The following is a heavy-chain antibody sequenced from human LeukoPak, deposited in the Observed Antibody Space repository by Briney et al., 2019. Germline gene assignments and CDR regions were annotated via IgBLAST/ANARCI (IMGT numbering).Heavy chain of an antibody. CDR3: ARDHHDVLTGYYSNYYNYYYMDV. V-gene: IGHV3-7*01. J-gene: IGHJ6*03. D-gene: IGHD3-9*01. CDR2: IKEEGSEK. CDR1: GFTFSSYW. Sequence: QPGGSLRLSCVASGFTFSSYWMSWVRQAPGKGLEWVANIKEEGSEKYDVDSVRGRFTLSRDNAENSLYLQMNSLRAEDTAVYYCARDHHDVLTGYYSNYYNYYYMDVWGKGTTVTVSS.